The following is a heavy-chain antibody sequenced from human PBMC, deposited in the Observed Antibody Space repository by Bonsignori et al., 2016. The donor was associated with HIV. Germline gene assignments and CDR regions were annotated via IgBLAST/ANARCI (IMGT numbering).Heavy chain of an antibody. J-gene: IGHJ4*02. Sequence: WVRQAPGQGLEWMGWMNPNSGNTGYAQKFQGRVTMTRNTSISTAYMELSSLRSEDTAVYYCARGRNSWNWVNDYWGQGTLVTVSS. CDR3: ARGRNSWNWVNDY. D-gene: IGHD1-7*01. CDR2: MNPNSGNT. V-gene: IGHV1-8*01.